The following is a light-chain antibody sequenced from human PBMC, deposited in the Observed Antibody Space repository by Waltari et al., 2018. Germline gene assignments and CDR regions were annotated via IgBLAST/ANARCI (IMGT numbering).Light chain of an antibody. CDR2: KIF. V-gene: IGKV2-24*01. Sequence: IVLTQTPLSSPVSLGQPASISCRSSQSLVHRDGNIYLNWLHQRPGQPPRLLIYKIFNRFSGVSDRFSGSGAGTDFTLKISRVEADDVGVYYCMQATHFPRTFGQGTRVEIK. J-gene: IGKJ1*01. CDR1: QSLVHRDGNIY. CDR3: MQATHFPRT.